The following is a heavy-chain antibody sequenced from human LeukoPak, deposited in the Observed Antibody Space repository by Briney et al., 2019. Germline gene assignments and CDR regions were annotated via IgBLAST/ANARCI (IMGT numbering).Heavy chain of an antibody. CDR1: GGSISSYF. V-gene: IGHV4-4*07. CDR3: ARGYEVVDF. J-gene: IGHJ4*02. Sequence: SETLSLTCTVSGGSISSYFLGWIRQPAGKGLEWIGHIYPSGSTNYNPSLKSRVTMSVDTSKNQFSLKLNSVTAADTAVYYCARGYEVVDFWGQGTLVTVSS. CDR2: IYPSGST. D-gene: IGHD2-15*01.